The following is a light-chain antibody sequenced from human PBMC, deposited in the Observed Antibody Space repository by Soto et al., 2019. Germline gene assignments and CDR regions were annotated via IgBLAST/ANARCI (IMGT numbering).Light chain of an antibody. CDR1: SSDLGAYNY. V-gene: IGLV2-11*01. J-gene: IGLJ2*01. CDR2: DVT. CDR3: CSYAGAYTLV. Sequence: QSALTQPRSVSGSPGQSVTISCTGTSSDLGAYNYVSWYQHHPGKAPKLMIYDVTKRPSWVPDRFSGSKSGNTASLTISGLQAEDEADYSCCSYAGAYTLVFGGGTKLTVL.